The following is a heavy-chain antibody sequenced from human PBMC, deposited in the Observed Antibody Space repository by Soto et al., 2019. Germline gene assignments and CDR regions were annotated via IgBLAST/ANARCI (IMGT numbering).Heavy chain of an antibody. V-gene: IGHV3-21*01. CDR3: ARDCSDATCFPGKDV. D-gene: IGHD2-15*01. Sequence: GSLRLSCAASGFSLNDYTLNWVRRAPGNGLEWVASISGSGYISYADSLRGRVTISRDNAKKSLYLQIISLRAEDAAVYYCARDCSDATCFPGKDVWGLGTTVTVSS. CDR1: GFSLNDYT. J-gene: IGHJ6*02. CDR2: ISGSGYI.